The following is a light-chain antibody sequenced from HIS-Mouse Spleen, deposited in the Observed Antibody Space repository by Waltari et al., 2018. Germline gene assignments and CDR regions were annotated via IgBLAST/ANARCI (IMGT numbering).Light chain of an antibody. CDR3: SSYTSSSTHVV. J-gene: IGLJ2*01. V-gene: IGLV2-14*03. CDR1: SSDVGGYNY. CDR2: DVS. Sequence: QSALTQPASVSGSPGQSITIACTGTSSDVGGYNYVPWYQQHPGKAPELMIYDVSNRPSGVSNRFSGSKSGNTASLTISGLQAEDEADYYCSSYTSSSTHVVFGGGTKLTVL.